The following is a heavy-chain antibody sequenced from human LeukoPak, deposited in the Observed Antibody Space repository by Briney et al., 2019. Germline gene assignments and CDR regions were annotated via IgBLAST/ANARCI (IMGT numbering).Heavy chain of an antibody. Sequence: GGSLRLSCTASGFTIDNDSMTWVRQAPGKGLEWVSSVSSSGTYIYYADSVKGRFTISRDNVKNSLYLEMNSLRADDTAVYHCAKAGGGHYHGWDLWGQGTLVIVSS. V-gene: IGHV3-21*01. CDR3: AKAGGGHYHGWDL. CDR1: GFTIDNDS. D-gene: IGHD2-21*02. J-gene: IGHJ5*02. CDR2: VSSSGTYI.